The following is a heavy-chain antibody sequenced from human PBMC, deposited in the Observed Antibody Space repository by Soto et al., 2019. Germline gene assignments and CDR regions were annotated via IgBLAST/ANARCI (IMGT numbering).Heavy chain of an antibody. CDR1: GYTFTSYD. CDR2: TNPNSGNT. D-gene: IGHD4-17*01. J-gene: IGHJ6*02. V-gene: IGHV1-8*01. CDR3: ARGVTTPRGYGMDV. Sequence: RASVKVSCKASGYTFTSYDINWVRQATGQGLEWMGWTNPNSGNTGYAQKFQGRVTMTRNTSISTAYMELSSLRSEDTAVYYCARGVTTPRGYGMDVWGQGTTVTVSS.